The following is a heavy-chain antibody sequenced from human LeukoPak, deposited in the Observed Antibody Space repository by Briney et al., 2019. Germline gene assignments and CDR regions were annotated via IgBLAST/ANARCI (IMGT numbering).Heavy chain of an antibody. D-gene: IGHD6-13*01. J-gene: IGHJ4*02. CDR3: ARNSFWSSSHDY. Sequence: GGSLRLSCAASGFTFSSYWMHWVRQAPGKGLVWVSRINTDGSSTSYADSVKGRFTISRDNAKNTLYLQMNSLRAEDTAVYYCARNSFWSSSHDYWGQGTLATVSS. V-gene: IGHV3-74*01. CDR2: INTDGSST. CDR1: GFTFSSYW.